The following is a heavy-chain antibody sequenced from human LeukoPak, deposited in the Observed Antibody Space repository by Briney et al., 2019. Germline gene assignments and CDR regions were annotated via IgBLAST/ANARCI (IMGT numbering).Heavy chain of an antibody. V-gene: IGHV3-21*01. CDR3: ARGRDGYNGDY. CDR1: GFTFTSYS. Sequence: GGSLRLSCAASGFTFTSYSMNWVRQAPGKGLEWVSSISTSGTYIYYADSVKGRFTISRDNAKNSLDRQMDRLRAEDTAVYYCARGRDGYNGDYWGQGTLVTVSS. D-gene: IGHD5-24*01. CDR2: ISTSGTYI. J-gene: IGHJ4*02.